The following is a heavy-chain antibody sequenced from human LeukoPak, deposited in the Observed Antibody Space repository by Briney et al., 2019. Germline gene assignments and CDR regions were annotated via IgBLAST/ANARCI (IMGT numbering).Heavy chain of an antibody. CDR2: IDTDESNT. Sequence: GGSLRLSCAASGFTLSSYWMHWVRQAPGKGLVWVSRIDTDESNTNYADSVKGRFTVSRDNAKNTLYLQMNSLRAEDTAVYYCTRGLLGIDYWGQGTLVTVSS. CDR3: TRGLLGIDY. CDR1: GFTLSSYW. V-gene: IGHV3-74*01. D-gene: IGHD2-8*02. J-gene: IGHJ4*02.